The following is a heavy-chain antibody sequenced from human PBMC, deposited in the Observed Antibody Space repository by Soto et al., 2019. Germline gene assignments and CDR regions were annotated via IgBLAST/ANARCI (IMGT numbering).Heavy chain of an antibody. CDR1: RYTFTNYF. CDR2: INAGDGNT. Sequence: QVHLVQSGADVKKPGASVHVSCKSSRYTFTNYFIHWVRMAPGERLEWMGWINAGDGNTRYSQKFQDRVTITMDTYSSTVYMNLTSLISDDTAVYYCTRGCTAVRLGFDNGGQGELFNDSS. D-gene: IGHD3-10*01. V-gene: IGHV1-3*01. J-gene: IGHJ5*02. CDR3: TRGCTAVRLGFDN.